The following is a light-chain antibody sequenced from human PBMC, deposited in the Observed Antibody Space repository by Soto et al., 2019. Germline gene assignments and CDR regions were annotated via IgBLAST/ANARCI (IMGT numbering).Light chain of an antibody. Sequence: QSVLTQPPSVSGTPGHKVSISCSGSTSNLGGNTVNWYQQLPGTAPKLLIYTNNQRPSGVSHRFSGSKSGNTASLTISGLQAEDEADYYCTSYTTNSALPIFGGGTKVTVL. V-gene: IGLV1-44*01. CDR1: TSNLGGNT. J-gene: IGLJ2*01. CDR2: TNN. CDR3: TSYTTNSALPI.